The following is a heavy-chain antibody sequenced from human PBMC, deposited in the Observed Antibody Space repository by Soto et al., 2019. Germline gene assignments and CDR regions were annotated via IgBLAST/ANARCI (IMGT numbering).Heavy chain of an antibody. D-gene: IGHD2-15*01. CDR1: GFTFSSFA. J-gene: IGHJ4*02. CDR3: ARGGAWTPEGLGY. Sequence: ESGGGVVHPGRSLRLSCAASGFTFSSFAMHWVRQAPGKGLEWLAVISSDVVNYYYAESVKGRFTISRDNSKNTLYLQMNSLRNEDTAVYYCARGGAWTPEGLGYWGQGTLVTVSS. V-gene: IGHV3-30-3*01. CDR2: ISSDVVNY.